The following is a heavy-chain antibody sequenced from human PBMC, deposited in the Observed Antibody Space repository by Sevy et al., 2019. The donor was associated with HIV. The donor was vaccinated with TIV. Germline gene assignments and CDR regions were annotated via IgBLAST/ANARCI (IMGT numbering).Heavy chain of an antibody. D-gene: IGHD4-17*01. J-gene: IGHJ4*02. Sequence: GGSLRLSCTASGFTFSPYSMNWIRQAPGKGLEWLSYISGTGNTIYYAGSVKGRFTISRDIAKNTLHLQMNSLRAEDTAVYYCARDLEFYDYGDYGPAFMPDYWGQGTLVTVSS. CDR1: GFTFSPYS. CDR2: ISGTGNTI. CDR3: ARDLEFYDYGDYGPAFMPDY. V-gene: IGHV3-48*01.